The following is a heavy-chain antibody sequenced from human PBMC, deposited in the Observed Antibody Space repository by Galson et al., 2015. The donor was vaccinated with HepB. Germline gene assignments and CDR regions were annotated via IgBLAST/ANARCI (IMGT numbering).Heavy chain of an antibody. Sequence: SVKVSCKASGYTFTSYAMHWVRQAPGQRLEWMGWINAGNGNTKYSQKFQGRVTITRDTSASTAYMELSSLRSEDTAVYYCARCPTYYYDSSGYYGEFDYWGQGTLVTVSS. D-gene: IGHD3-22*01. J-gene: IGHJ4*02. CDR2: INAGNGNT. CDR1: GYTFTSYA. CDR3: ARCPTYYYDSSGYYGEFDY. V-gene: IGHV1-3*01.